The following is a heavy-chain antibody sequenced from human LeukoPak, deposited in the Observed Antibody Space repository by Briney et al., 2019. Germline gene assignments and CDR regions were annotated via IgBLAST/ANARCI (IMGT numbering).Heavy chain of an antibody. D-gene: IGHD1-26*01. Sequence: PSETLPLTCTVSGGSISSYYWSWIRQPPGKGLEWIGYIYTSGSTNYNPSLKSRVTISVDTSKNQFSLKLSSVPAADTAVYSCARRSGRYYNYWGQGTLVTVSS. CDR3: ARRSGRYYNY. CDR1: GGSISSYY. J-gene: IGHJ4*02. V-gene: IGHV4-4*09. CDR2: IYTSGST.